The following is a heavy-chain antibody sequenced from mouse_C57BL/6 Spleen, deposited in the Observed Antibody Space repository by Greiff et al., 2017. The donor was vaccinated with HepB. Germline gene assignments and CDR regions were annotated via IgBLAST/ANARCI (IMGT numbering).Heavy chain of an antibody. CDR1: GYTFTSYW. J-gene: IGHJ4*01. D-gene: IGHD2-5*01. V-gene: IGHV1-5*01. CDR2: IYPGNSDT. CDR3: TRKAFYYSNYDYAMDY. Sequence: VQLQQSGTVLARPGASVKMSCKTSGYTFTSYWMHWVKQRPGQGLEWIGAIYPGNSDTSYNQKFKGKAKLTAVTSASTAYMELSSLTNEDSAVYYCTRKAFYYSNYDYAMDYWGQGTSVTVSS.